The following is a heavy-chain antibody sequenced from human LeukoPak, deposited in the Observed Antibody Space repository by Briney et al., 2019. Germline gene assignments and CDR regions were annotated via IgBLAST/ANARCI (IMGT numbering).Heavy chain of an antibody. D-gene: IGHD3-22*01. Sequence: GGSLRLSCAASGFTFSSYAMHWVRQAPGKGLVWVSRINSDGSSTSYADSVKGRFTISRDNAKNTLYLQMNSLRAEDTAVYYCARASLGDSRGALDYWGQGTLVTVSS. V-gene: IGHV3-74*01. J-gene: IGHJ4*02. CDR3: ARASLGDSRGALDY. CDR2: INSDGSST. CDR1: GFTFSSYA.